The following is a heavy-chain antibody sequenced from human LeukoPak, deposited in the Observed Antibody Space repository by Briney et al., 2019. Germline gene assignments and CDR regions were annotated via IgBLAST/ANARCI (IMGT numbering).Heavy chain of an antibody. CDR1: GFTFSDYA. Sequence: GGSLRLSCAASGFTFSDYAMGWVRHAPGKGLEWVSAITAGGDNTYYADSVKGRFTISRDNSENTLHLQMNGLRAEDTAVYYCAERSGPNFGYFDSWGQGTLVTVSS. CDR2: ITAGGDNT. D-gene: IGHD3-3*01. J-gene: IGHJ4*02. V-gene: IGHV3-23*01. CDR3: AERSGPNFGYFDS.